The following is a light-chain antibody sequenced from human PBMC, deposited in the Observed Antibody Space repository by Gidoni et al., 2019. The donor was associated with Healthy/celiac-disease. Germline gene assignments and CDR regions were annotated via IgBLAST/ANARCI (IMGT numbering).Light chain of an antibody. CDR2: DAS. J-gene: IGKJ3*01. CDR3: QQRSNWPSGFT. CDR1: QSVSSY. Sequence: EIVLTQYPATLSLSPGERATLSCRASQSVSSYLAWYQQKPGQAPRLLIYDASNRATGIPARFSGSGSGTDFTLTISSLEPEDFAVYYCQQRSNWPSGFTFGPGTKVDIK. V-gene: IGKV3-11*01.